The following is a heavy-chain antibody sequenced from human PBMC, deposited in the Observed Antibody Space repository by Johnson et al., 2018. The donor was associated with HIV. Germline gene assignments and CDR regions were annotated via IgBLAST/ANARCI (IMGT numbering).Heavy chain of an antibody. CDR3: ARQYYGSGTDAFDI. CDR2: ISYDGSNK. Sequence: QVQLVESGGGVVQPGRSLRLSCAASGLTFSSYAMHWVRQAPGKGLEWVAVISYDGSNKYYADSVKGRFTISRDNSKNTLYLQMNSLRAEDTAVYYCARQYYGSGTDAFDIWGQGTMVTVSS. D-gene: IGHD3-10*01. CDR1: GLTFSSYA. V-gene: IGHV3-30*04. J-gene: IGHJ3*02.